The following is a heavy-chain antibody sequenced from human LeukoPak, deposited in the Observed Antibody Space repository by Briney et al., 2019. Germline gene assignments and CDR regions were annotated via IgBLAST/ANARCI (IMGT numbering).Heavy chain of an antibody. D-gene: IGHD6-13*01. J-gene: IGHJ3*02. Sequence: GGSLRLSCAASGFTFSNYAMSWVRQAPGKGLEWVSAISGNGGGTYYVDSVKGRFTISSDNAKNTLYLQMNSLRAEDTAVYYWAKGSYSSSWVGDAFDIWGQGTIVTVSS. CDR2: ISGNGGGT. CDR1: GFTFSNYA. CDR3: AKGSYSSSWVGDAFDI. V-gene: IGHV3-23*01.